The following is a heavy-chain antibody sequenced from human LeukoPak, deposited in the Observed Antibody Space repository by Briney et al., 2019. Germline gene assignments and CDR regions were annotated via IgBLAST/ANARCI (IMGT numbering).Heavy chain of an antibody. V-gene: IGHV4-31*03. J-gene: IGHJ4*02. Sequence: SETLSLTCTVSGGSISSGGYYWSWIRQHPGKGLEWIGYIYYSGSTYYNPSLKSRVTISVDTSKNQFSLRLSSVTAADTAVYYCARETQGGSSWYWGRGTLVIVSS. CDR3: ARETQGGSSWY. CDR2: IYYSGST. D-gene: IGHD6-13*01. CDR1: GGSISSGGYY.